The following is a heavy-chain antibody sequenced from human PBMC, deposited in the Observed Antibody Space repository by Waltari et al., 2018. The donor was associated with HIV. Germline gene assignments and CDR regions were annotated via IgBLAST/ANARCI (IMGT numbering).Heavy chain of an antibody. CDR1: GGTFSSYA. CDR2: IIPIFGTA. Sequence: QVQLVQSGAEVKKPGSSVKVSCKASGGTFSSYAISWVRQAPGPGLEWMGGIIPIFGTANYAQKFQGRVTITADESTSTAYMELSSLRSEDTAVYYCARDVDCSSTSCPGRGMDVWGQGTTVTVSS. CDR3: ARDVDCSSTSCPGRGMDV. J-gene: IGHJ6*02. V-gene: IGHV1-69*01. D-gene: IGHD2-2*01.